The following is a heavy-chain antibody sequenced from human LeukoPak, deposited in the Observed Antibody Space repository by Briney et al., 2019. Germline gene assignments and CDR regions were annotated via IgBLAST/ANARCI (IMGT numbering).Heavy chain of an antibody. CDR2: ISSSSSYI. D-gene: IGHD5-18*01. CDR3: ARADWDTAMIDY. J-gene: IGHJ4*02. Sequence: GGSLRLSCVASGFTFSSYSMNWVRQAPGKGLEWVSSISSSSSYIYYADSVKGRFTISRDNAKKSLYLQMNSLRAEDTAVYYCARADWDTAMIDYWGQGTVVTVSS. CDR1: GFTFSSYS. V-gene: IGHV3-21*01.